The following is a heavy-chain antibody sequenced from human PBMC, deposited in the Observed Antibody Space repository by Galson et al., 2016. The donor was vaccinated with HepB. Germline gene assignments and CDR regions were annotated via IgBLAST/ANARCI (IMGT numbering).Heavy chain of an antibody. D-gene: IGHD5-12*01. J-gene: IGHJ3*02. CDR3: AKSRSGYDYAGDGFHI. CDR1: RISFSSYP. V-gene: IGHV3-23*01. Sequence: SLRLSCAASRISFSSYPMSWIRQAPGKGLEWVSAISGSGGNTYYADSVKGRFTISRDNSENTLFLQMNSLRAEDTAVYYCAKSRSGYDYAGDGFHIWGQGTMVIVSS. CDR2: ISGSGGNT.